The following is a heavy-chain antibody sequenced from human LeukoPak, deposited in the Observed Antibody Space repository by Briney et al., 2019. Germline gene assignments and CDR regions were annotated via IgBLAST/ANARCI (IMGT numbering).Heavy chain of an antibody. V-gene: IGHV3-23*01. J-gene: IGHJ4*02. CDR2: ISGSGGST. CDR3: ANPRDFWSGYPEGGDY. CDR1: GFTFSSYA. D-gene: IGHD3-3*01. Sequence: PGGSLRLSCAASGFTFSSYAMSWVRQAPGKGLEWVSAISGSGGSTYYADSVKGRFTISRDNSKNTLYLQMDSLRAEDTAVYYCANPRDFWSGYPEGGDYWGQGTLVTVSS.